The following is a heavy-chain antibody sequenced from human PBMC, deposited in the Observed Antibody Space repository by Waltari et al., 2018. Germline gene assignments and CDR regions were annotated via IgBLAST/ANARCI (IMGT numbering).Heavy chain of an antibody. CDR2: MSHDGSAT. CDR1: GFIFGSSS. CDR3: ARDPDEYGSPSPTFES. V-gene: IGHV3-30*01. J-gene: IGHJ4*02. Sequence: QVQLMESGGGVVQPGQSLILCCAVSGFIFGSSSMPWVRQVPGKGPEWLAVMSHDGSATFYAASVRGRFTISRDNSKNILYLQMNNLRIEDSALYYCARDPDEYGSPSPTFESWGQGTLVTVSS. D-gene: IGHD6-13*01.